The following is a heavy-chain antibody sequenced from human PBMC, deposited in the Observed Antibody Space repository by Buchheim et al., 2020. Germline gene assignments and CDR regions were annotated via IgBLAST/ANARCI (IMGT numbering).Heavy chain of an antibody. Sequence: QVRLQQWGGGLLKPSETLTLTCAVSDESFSNNYWSWIRQPPGKGPEWIGEIIHGGSTHYSSSLVSRVTISIDTSKNQVFLKVNSLTAADTAVYYCARSYSSSWTQNDWLDPWGQGTL. V-gene: IGHV4-34*12. CDR2: IIHGGST. J-gene: IGHJ5*02. D-gene: IGHD6-13*01. CDR3: ARSYSSSWTQNDWLDP. CDR1: DESFSNNY.